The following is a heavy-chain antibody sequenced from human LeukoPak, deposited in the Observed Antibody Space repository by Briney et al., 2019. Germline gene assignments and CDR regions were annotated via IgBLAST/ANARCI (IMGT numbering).Heavy chain of an antibody. Sequence: PSETLSLTCTVSGGSISSSSYYWGWIRQPPGKGLEWIGSIYYSGSTYYNPSLKSRVTISVDTSKNQFSLKLSSVTAADTAVYYCARRRYYYDSSGYYYVRAFDIWGQGTMVTVSS. CDR3: ARRRYYYDSSGYYYVRAFDI. D-gene: IGHD3-22*01. CDR2: IYYSGST. V-gene: IGHV4-39*07. CDR1: GGSISSSSYY. J-gene: IGHJ3*02.